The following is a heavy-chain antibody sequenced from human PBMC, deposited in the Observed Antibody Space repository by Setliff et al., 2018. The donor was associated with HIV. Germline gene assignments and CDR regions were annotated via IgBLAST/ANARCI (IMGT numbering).Heavy chain of an antibody. J-gene: IGHJ4*02. CDR2: IYYSGST. V-gene: IGHV4-59*11. CDR1: GGSISSHY. CDR3: ARGLFKYYYDSSGYYPRKTYFDY. D-gene: IGHD3-22*01. Sequence: SETLSLTCTVSGGSISSHYWSWIRQPPGKGLEWIGSIYYSGSTNYNPSLKSRVTISVDTSKNQFSLKLSSVTAADTAVYYCARGLFKYYYDSSGYYPRKTYFDYWGQGTLVTVSS.